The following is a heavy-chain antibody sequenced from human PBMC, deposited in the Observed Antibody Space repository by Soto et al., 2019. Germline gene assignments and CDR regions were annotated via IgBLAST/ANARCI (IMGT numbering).Heavy chain of an antibody. CDR2: INPKSGGT. CDR1: GYSFTDYH. D-gene: IGHD2-8*01. J-gene: IGHJ6*02. CDR3: ARGDSTDCSNGVCSFFYNHDMDV. V-gene: IGHV1-2*04. Sequence: GASVKVSCKASGYSFTDYHIHWVRQARGQGLEWLGRINPKSGGTSTAQKFQGWVTMTTDTSISTASMELTRLTSDDTAIYYCARGDSTDCSNGVCSFFYNHDMDVWGQGTTVTAP.